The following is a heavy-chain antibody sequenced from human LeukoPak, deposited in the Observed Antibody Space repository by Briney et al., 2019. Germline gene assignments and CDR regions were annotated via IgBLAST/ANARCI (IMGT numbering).Heavy chain of an antibody. CDR2: ISSSSSYI. CDR1: GFTFSSYS. V-gene: IGHV3-21*01. J-gene: IGHJ4*02. CDR3: ARGYSSSWYLDY. D-gene: IGHD6-13*01. Sequence: GGSLRLSCAASGFTFSSYSMNWVRQAPGKGLEWVSSISSSSSYIYYADSVKGRFTISRDNAKNSLYLRMNSLRAEDTAVYYCARGYSSSWYLDYWGQGTLVTVSS.